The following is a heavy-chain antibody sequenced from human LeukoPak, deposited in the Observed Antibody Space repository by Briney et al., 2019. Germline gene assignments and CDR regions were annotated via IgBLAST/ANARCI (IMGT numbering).Heavy chain of an antibody. CDR1: GGSISSSGYY. CDR3: ARGRDRSKAGDH. D-gene: IGHD5-24*01. V-gene: IGHV4-39*07. CDR2: IHPSGIF. Sequence: SGTLSLTCTVSGGSISSSGYYWGWLRQPPGKGLEWIGEIHPSGIFYYNSSLLSRVTISIDTSKSQFSLRLTSVTAADTAFYYCARGRDRSKAGDHWGQGSLVTVSS. J-gene: IGHJ4*02.